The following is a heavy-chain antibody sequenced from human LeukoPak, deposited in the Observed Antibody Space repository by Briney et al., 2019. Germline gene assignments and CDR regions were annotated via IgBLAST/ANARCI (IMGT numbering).Heavy chain of an antibody. Sequence: GGSLRLSCAASGFTFSSSAMNWVRQAPGKGLEWVSTISISGDDTYYAESVKGRFTISRDNSKNTLYLRMNSLRAEDTAVYYCAKVKRGVPAASNYFDYWGQGTLVTVSS. CDR1: GFTFSSSA. CDR3: AKVKRGVPAASNYFDY. V-gene: IGHV3-23*01. D-gene: IGHD2-2*01. CDR2: ISISGDDT. J-gene: IGHJ4*02.